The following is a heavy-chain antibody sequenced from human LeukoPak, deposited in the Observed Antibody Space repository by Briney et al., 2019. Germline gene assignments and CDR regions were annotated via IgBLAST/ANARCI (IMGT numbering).Heavy chain of an antibody. D-gene: IGHD3-16*02. Sequence: SETLSLTCSVSGASLSSYFWAWIRQPPGKRLEWIGYVYSRWSSDYNPSFKSRVSMSVDTSKSQVSLKLTSVSAADTAVCYCASQNLGQLSFFDSWGQGTLVTVSS. J-gene: IGHJ4*02. CDR2: VYSRWSS. CDR1: GASLSSYF. V-gene: IGHV4-4*09. CDR3: ASQNLGQLSFFDS.